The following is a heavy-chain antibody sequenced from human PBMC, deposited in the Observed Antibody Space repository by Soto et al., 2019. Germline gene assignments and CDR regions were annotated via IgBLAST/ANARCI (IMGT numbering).Heavy chain of an antibody. CDR2: ISAYNGNT. Sequence: QVQLVQSGAEVKKPGASVKVSCKASGYTFTSYGISWVRRAPGQGLEWMGWISAYNGNTNYAQKLQGRVTMTTDTSTSTAYMELRSLRSDDTAVYYCARDRWEPRYYYYGMDVWGQGTTVTVSS. V-gene: IGHV1-18*01. CDR1: GYTFTSYG. J-gene: IGHJ6*02. CDR3: ARDRWEPRYYYYGMDV. D-gene: IGHD1-26*01.